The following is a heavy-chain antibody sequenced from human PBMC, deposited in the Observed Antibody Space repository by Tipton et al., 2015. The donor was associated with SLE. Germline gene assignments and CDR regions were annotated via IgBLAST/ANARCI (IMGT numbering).Heavy chain of an antibody. J-gene: IGHJ5*02. Sequence: LRLSCTVSGASVGHSSYYWGWIRQPPGKGLEWIGSILYNGVTSYNPSLKSRITISLDTSKNQFSLKLTSMTAADTAVYYCARYTVGTMEDPWGQGILVTVSS. CDR3: ARYTVGTMEDP. CDR1: GASVGHSSYY. D-gene: IGHD4-11*01. CDR2: ILYNGVT. V-gene: IGHV4-39*07.